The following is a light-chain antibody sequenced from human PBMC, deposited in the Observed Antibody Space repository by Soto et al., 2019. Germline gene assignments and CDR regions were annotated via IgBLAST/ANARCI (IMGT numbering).Light chain of an antibody. CDR1: QSVGTY. V-gene: IGKV3-15*01. CDR3: RQYNDWPRT. CDR2: GAS. J-gene: IGKJ1*01. Sequence: EIVMTQSPATLSVSPGERATLSCRASQSVGTYLAWYQQKPGQAPRLLIYGASTRAAGISPRFSGGGSGTEFTLTISSLQSEDFAVYYCRQYNDWPRTFGQGTKVGIK.